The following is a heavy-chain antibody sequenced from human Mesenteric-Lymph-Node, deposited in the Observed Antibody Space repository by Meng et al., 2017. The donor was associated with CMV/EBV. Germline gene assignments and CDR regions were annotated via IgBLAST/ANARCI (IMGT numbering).Heavy chain of an antibody. CDR3: ARFTNWESSWYFDL. CDR1: GFTFSSYW. Sequence: GESLKISCAASGFTFSSYWMSWVRQAPGKGLEWVANIKQDGSEKYYVDSVKGRFTISRDNAMNSLYLQMNSLRAEDTAVYYCARFTNWESSWYFDLWGRGTLVTVSS. D-gene: IGHD1-1*01. J-gene: IGHJ2*01. V-gene: IGHV3-7*01. CDR2: IKQDGSEK.